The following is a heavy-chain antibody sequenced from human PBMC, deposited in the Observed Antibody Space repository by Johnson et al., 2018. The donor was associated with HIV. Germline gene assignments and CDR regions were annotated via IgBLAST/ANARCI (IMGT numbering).Heavy chain of an antibody. CDR1: GFTVSSNY. J-gene: IGHJ3*02. Sequence: VQLVESGGGVVRPGGSLRLSCAASGFTVSSNYMSWVRQAPGKGLEWVSVIYSGGSTYYADSVKGRFTISRDNSKNTLYLQMNSLRAEETAVDYFAIPPILTSDTGAFDIWGQGTMVTVSS. CDR3: AIPPILTSDTGAFDI. CDR2: IYSGGST. D-gene: IGHD3-10*01. V-gene: IGHV3-66*04.